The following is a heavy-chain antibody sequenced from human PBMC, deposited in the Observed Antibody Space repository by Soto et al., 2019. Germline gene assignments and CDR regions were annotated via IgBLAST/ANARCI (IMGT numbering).Heavy chain of an antibody. Sequence: NPSETLSLTCTVSGGSISSYYWSWIRQPPGKGLEWIGYIYHSGSTNYNPSLKSRVTISVDTSKNQFSLKLTSVTAADTAVYYCARDKITGLFDYWGQGALVTVSS. D-gene: IGHD2-8*02. CDR2: IYHSGST. CDR3: ARDKITGLFDY. CDR1: GGSISSYY. J-gene: IGHJ4*02. V-gene: IGHV4-59*12.